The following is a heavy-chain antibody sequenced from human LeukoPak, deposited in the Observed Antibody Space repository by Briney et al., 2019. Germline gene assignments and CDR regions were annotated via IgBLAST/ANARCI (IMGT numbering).Heavy chain of an antibody. CDR1: GFSFSTHG. Sequence: GGSLRLSCVASGFSFSTHGMHWVRQAPGKGLEGVAVIWHDGRSIYNEDSVKGRFTISRDTSENTVYLQMNSLRAEDTAVCYCAKGFSTLWVNYFDDWGQGTPVTVSS. V-gene: IGHV3-33*06. CDR2: IWHDGRSI. CDR3: AKGFSTLWVNYFDD. D-gene: IGHD2-21*01. J-gene: IGHJ4*02.